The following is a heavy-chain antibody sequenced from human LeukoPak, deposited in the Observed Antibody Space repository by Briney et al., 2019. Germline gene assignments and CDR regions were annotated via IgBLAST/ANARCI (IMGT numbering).Heavy chain of an antibody. CDR1: GYRFIGPY. CDR2: INPNSGGT. V-gene: IGHV1-2*02. Sequence: ASVKVSCKASGYRFIGPYINWVRQAPGQGLEWMGWINPNSGGTNYAQKFQGRVTMTRDTSISTAYMELSRLRSDDTAVYYCARDRPYYYDSSGYAPWYFDLWGRGTLVTVSS. J-gene: IGHJ2*01. D-gene: IGHD3-22*01. CDR3: ARDRPYYYDSSGYAPWYFDL.